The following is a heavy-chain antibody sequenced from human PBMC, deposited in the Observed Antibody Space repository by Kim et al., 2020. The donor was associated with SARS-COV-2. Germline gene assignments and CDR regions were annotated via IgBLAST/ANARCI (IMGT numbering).Heavy chain of an antibody. J-gene: IGHJ6*02. D-gene: IGHD4-17*01. V-gene: IGHV4-34*01. CDR2: INHSGST. CDR3: AREGRGIRGRYGMDV. Sequence: SETLSLTCAVYGGSFSGYYWSWIRQPPGKGLEWIGEINHSGSTNYNPSLKSRVTISVDTSKNQFSLKLSSVTAADTAVYYCAREGRGIRGRYGMDVWGQGTTVTVSS. CDR1: GGSFSGYY.